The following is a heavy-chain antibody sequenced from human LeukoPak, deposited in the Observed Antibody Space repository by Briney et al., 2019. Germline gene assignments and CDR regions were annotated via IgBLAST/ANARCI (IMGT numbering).Heavy chain of an antibody. CDR2: IKQDGSEK. D-gene: IGHD6-19*01. CDR1: GFTFSSYW. Sequence: PGGSLRLSCAASGFTFSSYWMTWVRQAPGKGLEWVANIKQDGSEKFYVDSVKGLFTISRDNAKNSLYLQMNSLRDEDTAVYYCARGYSSGWYSDFDYWGQGTLVTVSS. V-gene: IGHV3-7*01. J-gene: IGHJ4*02. CDR3: ARGYSSGWYSDFDY.